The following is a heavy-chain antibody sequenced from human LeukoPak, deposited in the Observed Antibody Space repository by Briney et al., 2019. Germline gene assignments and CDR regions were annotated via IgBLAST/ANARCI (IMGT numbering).Heavy chain of an antibody. D-gene: IGHD6-13*01. Sequence: KASETLSLTCTVSGGSISSYYWSWIRRPPGKGLEWIGYIYTSGSTNYNPSLKSRVTISVDSSKSHFSLQLSSVTAADTAVYYCARHVYSSSPSYMDVWGKGTTVTVSS. CDR2: IYTSGST. CDR3: ARHVYSSSPSYMDV. CDR1: GGSISSYY. J-gene: IGHJ6*03. V-gene: IGHV4-4*09.